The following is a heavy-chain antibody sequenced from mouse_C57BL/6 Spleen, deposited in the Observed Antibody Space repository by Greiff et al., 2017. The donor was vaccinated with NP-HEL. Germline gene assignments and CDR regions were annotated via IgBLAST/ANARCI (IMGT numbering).Heavy chain of an antibody. CDR2: IYPSDSET. V-gene: IGHV1-61*01. CDR3: ARSLAYYSNYEVDY. Sequence: VQLQQPGAELVRPGSSVKLSCKASGYTFTSYWMDWVKQRPGQGLEWIGNIYPSDSETHYNQKFKDKATLTVDKSSSTAYMQLSSLTSEDSAVYYCARSLAYYSNYEVDYWGQGTTLTVSS. D-gene: IGHD2-5*01. J-gene: IGHJ2*01. CDR1: GYTFTSYW.